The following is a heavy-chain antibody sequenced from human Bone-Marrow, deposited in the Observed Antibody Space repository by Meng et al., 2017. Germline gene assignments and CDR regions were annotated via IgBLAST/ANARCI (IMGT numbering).Heavy chain of an antibody. J-gene: IGHJ6*02. CDR3: ARETPIEYSSSSRGFGYYYGMDV. D-gene: IGHD6-6*01. CDR1: GFTFSSYA. Sequence: GESLKISCAASGFTFSSYAMHWVRQAPGKGLEWVAVIWYDGSNKYYADSVKGRFTISRDNSKNTLYLQMNSLRAEDTAVYYCARETPIEYSSSSRGFGYYYGMDVWGQGTTVTVSS. V-gene: IGHV3-30*07. CDR2: IWYDGSNK.